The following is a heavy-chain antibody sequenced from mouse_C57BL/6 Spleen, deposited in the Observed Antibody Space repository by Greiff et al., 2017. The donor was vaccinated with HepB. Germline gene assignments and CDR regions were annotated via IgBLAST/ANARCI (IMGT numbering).Heavy chain of an antibody. J-gene: IGHJ4*01. CDR3: TRYDYDGYAMDY. Sequence: EVQRVESGAGLVQPGGSMKLSCAASGFTFSDAWMDWVRQTPEKGLEWVAEIRNKANNHATYYAETVKGRFTISRADSKSSVYLQMNSLRAEDTGIYYCTRYDYDGYAMDYWGQGTSVTVSS. CDR2: IRNKANNHAT. V-gene: IGHV6-6*01. D-gene: IGHD2-4*01. CDR1: GFTFSDAW.